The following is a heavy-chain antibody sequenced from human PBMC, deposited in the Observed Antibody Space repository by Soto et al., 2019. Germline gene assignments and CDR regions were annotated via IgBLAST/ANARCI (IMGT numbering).Heavy chain of an antibody. D-gene: IGHD2-8*01. CDR3: ACHPGLNGVPKWYGG. CDR2: IDPSDYYT. CDR1: GYSFPSYW. J-gene: IGHJ4*02. V-gene: IGHV5-10-1*01. Sequence: PGESLKISCKGYGYSFPSYWISWVRQLPGKGLEWMGRIDPSDYYTNYSPSFQGHVTISADKSISTAYLQWISLKASDTAMYYCACHPGLNGVPKWYGGWGQGTLGTVSS.